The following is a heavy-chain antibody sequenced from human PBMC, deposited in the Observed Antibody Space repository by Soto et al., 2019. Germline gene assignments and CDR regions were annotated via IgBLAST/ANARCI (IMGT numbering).Heavy chain of an antibody. CDR3: ARDGGRHSGGIDY. V-gene: IGHV1-69*01. Sequence: QVQLVQSGAEVKKPGSSVKVSCKASGGTFSSYSINWVRQAPGQGLEWMGEIIPIFGTANYAQKFQVRVTITADESTSTASMELSSLRSEDTAVYYCARDGGRHSGGIDYWGQGTLVTVSS. D-gene: IGHD1-26*01. CDR1: GGTFSSYS. CDR2: IIPIFGTA. J-gene: IGHJ4*02.